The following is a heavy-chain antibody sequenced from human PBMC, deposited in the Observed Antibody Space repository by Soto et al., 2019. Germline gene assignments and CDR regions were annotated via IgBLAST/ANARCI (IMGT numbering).Heavy chain of an antibody. CDR3: SRDLGYCSSTSCYANYRYYYGLDV. J-gene: IGHJ6*02. CDR1: GFTFSSYA. V-gene: IGHV3-30-3*01. CDR2: ISFDGSKK. D-gene: IGHD2-2*01. Sequence: QVQLVESGGGVVQPGRSLTLSCAVSGFTFSSYAFHWVRQAPGKRLEWVAVISFDGSKKYYADSVRGRFTISRDNSKSTLYLQMNSLRAEDTAVYYFSRDLGYCSSTSCYANYRYYYGLDVWGQGTTVTVSS.